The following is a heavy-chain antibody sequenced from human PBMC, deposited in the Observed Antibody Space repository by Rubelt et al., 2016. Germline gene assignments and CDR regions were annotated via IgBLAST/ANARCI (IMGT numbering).Heavy chain of an antibody. CDR3: ARLSRSISRAAADY. CDR1: GGSISSSSYY. CDR2: IYYSGST. J-gene: IGHJ4*01. V-gene: IGHV4-39*01. D-gene: IGHD6-13*01. Sequence: GPGLVKPSETLSLTCTVSGGSISSSSYYWGWIRQPPGKGLEWIGSIYYSGSTYYNPSLKSRVTISVDTSKNQFSLKLSSVTAADPAVYYCARLSRSISRAAADYWGHVTLVTVSS.